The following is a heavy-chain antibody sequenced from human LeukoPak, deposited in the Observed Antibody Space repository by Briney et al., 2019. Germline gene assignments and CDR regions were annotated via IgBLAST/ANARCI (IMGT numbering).Heavy chain of an antibody. V-gene: IGHV1-8*03. CDR1: GYTFTNYD. J-gene: IGHJ5*02. CDR2: MNPKSNNR. D-gene: IGHD3-10*01. Sequence: ASAKVSCKASGYTFTNYDVNWVRQATGQGLEWMGWMNPKSNNRGYAQKFQGRVTITTDTSISTAYMELSSLRSDDTAVYYCTRGLKGNYYSGSGTYRWFDPWGQGTLVTVSS. CDR3: TRGLKGNYYSGSGTYRWFDP.